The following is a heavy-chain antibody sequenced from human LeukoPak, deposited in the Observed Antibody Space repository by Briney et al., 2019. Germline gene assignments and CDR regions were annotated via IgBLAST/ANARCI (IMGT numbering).Heavy chain of an antibody. CDR2: IHDSGSA. D-gene: IGHD3-10*01. J-gene: IGHJ4*02. V-gene: IGHV4-59*08. CDR1: GASVSAYY. Sequence: SETLSLTCTVSGASVSAYYWTWIRQPPGKRLEWLGYIHDSGSANYNPSLNSRLTMSLDASKNQFSLKLSSVTATDTAVYYCARHLVIIYYYFDYWGQGALVTVSS. CDR3: ARHLVIIYYYFDY.